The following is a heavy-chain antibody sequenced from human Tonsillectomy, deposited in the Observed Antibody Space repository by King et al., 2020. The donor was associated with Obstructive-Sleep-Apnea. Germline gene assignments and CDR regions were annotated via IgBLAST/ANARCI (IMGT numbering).Heavy chain of an antibody. CDR1: GGSISSYY. J-gene: IGHJ4*02. D-gene: IGHD3-3*01. CDR2: IYYSGST. CDR3: ASYDFWSGYSRFDY. Sequence: QVQLQESGPELVKPSETLSLTCTVSGGSISSYYWSWIRQPPGKGLEWIGYIYYSGSTNYNPSLKSRVTISVDPSKNQFSLKLSSVTAADTAVYYCASYDFWSGYSRFDYWGQGTLVTVSS. V-gene: IGHV4-59*08.